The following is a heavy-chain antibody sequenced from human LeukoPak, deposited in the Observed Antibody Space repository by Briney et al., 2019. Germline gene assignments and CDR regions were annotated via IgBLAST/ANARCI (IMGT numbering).Heavy chain of an antibody. J-gene: IGHJ4*02. CDR1: GFTFSSYG. D-gene: IGHD3-22*01. CDR2: ISGSGGST. V-gene: IGHV3-23*01. CDR3: AKRVGYYDSSGYPDY. Sequence: GTLRLSCAASGFTFSSYGMSWVRQAPGKGLEWVSAISGSGGSTYYADSVKGRFTISRDDSKNTLYLQMNSLRAEDTAVYYCAKRVGYYDSSGYPDYWGQGTLVTVSS.